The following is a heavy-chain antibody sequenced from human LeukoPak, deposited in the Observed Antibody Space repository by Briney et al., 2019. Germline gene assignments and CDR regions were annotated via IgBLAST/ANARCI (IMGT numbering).Heavy chain of an antibody. V-gene: IGHV3-48*03. Sequence: GGSLRLFCAASGFTFSSYEMNWVRQAPGKGLEWVSYISSSGSTIYYADSAKGRFTISRDNAKNSLYLQMNSLRAEDTAVYYCARDQGGVLRFLEWPQYFDYWGQGTLVTVSS. D-gene: IGHD3-3*01. CDR1: GFTFSSYE. CDR2: ISSSGSTI. J-gene: IGHJ4*02. CDR3: ARDQGGVLRFLEWPQYFDY.